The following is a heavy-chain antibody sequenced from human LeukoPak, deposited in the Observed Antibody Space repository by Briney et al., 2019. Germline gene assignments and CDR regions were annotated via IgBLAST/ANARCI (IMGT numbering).Heavy chain of an antibody. CDR1: GFTFSNAW. D-gene: IGHD5-18*01. CDR3: TTQSLVRYRYGGY. Sequence: PGGSPRLSCADSGFTFSNAWMNWVRQAPGKGLEWVGLINSKTDGGTTDYAGPVEGRFTISSDSSEYMLYLPMNSLKTEATGVYYCTTQSLVRYRYGGYWGQGTLVTVSS. J-gene: IGHJ4*02. V-gene: IGHV3-15*01. CDR2: INSKTDGGTT.